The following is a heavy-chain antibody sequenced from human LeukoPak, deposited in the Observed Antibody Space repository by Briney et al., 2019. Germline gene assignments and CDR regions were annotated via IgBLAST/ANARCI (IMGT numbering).Heavy chain of an antibody. CDR1: GGPISSGDYY. CDR3: ARGIWNLLWCNYFDY. Sequence: SETLSLTCTVSGGPISSGDYYWSWIRQPPGKGLEWIGYIYYSGSTYYNPSLKSRVTISVDTSKNQFSLKLSSVTAADTAVYYCARGIWNLLWCNYFDYWGQGTLVTVSS. CDR2: IYYSGST. J-gene: IGHJ4*02. D-gene: IGHD4/OR15-4a*01. V-gene: IGHV4-30-4*01.